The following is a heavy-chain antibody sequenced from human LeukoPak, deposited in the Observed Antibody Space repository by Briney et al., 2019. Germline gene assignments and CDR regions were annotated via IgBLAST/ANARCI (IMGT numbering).Heavy chain of an antibody. CDR3: ARGSTGPLRFLEWLYYGMDV. J-gene: IGHJ6*02. CDR2: MNPNSGNT. CDR1: GYTFTSYD. Sequence: GASVKVSCKASGYTFTSYDINWVRQATGQGLGWMGWMNPNSGNTGYAQKFQGRVTMTRNTSISTAYMELSSLRSEDTAVYYCARGSTGPLRFLEWLYYGMDVWGQGTTVTVSS. V-gene: IGHV1-8*01. D-gene: IGHD3-3*01.